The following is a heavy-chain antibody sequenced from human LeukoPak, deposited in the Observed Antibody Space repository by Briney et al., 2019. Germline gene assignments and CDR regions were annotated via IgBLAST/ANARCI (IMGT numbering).Heavy chain of an antibody. D-gene: IGHD6-13*01. CDR3: ARGLGIAAAGTYKTFDY. CDR2: IYYSGST. J-gene: IGHJ4*02. Sequence: PSETLSLTCTVSGGSISNYYWSWIRQPPRKGLEWIGYIYYSGSTNYNPSLKSRVTISVDTSKNQFSLKLSSVTAADTAVYYCARGLGIAAAGTYKTFDYWGQGTLVTVSS. V-gene: IGHV4-59*12. CDR1: GGSISNYY.